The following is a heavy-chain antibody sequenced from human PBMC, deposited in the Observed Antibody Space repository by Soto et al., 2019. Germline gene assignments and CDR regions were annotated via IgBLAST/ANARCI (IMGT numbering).Heavy chain of an antibody. CDR1: GGSISSGSYY. Sequence: LSLTCTVSGGSISSGSYYWGWIRQPPGKGLEWIGSIYYSGYTYYNPSLKSRVTISVDTSKNQFSLKLSSVTAADTAVYYCARYYCGGDCYSFDYWGQGTLVTVSS. D-gene: IGHD2-21*02. CDR2: IYYSGYT. J-gene: IGHJ4*02. CDR3: ARYYCGGDCYSFDY. V-gene: IGHV4-39*01.